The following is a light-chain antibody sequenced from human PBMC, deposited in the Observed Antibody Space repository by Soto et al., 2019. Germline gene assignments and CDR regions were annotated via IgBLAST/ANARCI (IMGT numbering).Light chain of an antibody. V-gene: IGLV2-14*01. CDR3: SSYTSSSTLV. CDR2: DVS. CDR1: SSDVGGYNY. J-gene: IGLJ2*01. Sequence: QSVQTQPASVSGSPGQSITISCTGTSSDVGGYNYVSWYQQHPGKAPKLMIYDVSNRPSGVSNRFSGSKSGNTASLTISGLQAEDESDYYCSSYTSSSTLVFGGGTQLTVL.